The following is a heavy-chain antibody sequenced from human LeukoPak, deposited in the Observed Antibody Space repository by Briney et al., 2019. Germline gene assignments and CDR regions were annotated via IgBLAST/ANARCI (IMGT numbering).Heavy chain of an antibody. Sequence: PGGSLTLSCAASEFTFSGYSMNWVRQAPGKGLEWVSYIRTSSSTIYYADSVKGRFTISRDNAKNSLYLQMNSLRAEDTAVYYCAAGSYYDDSSGYYGYWGQGTLVTVSS. J-gene: IGHJ4*02. D-gene: IGHD3-22*01. CDR3: AAGSYYDDSSGYYGY. CDR2: IRTSSSTI. CDR1: EFTFSGYS. V-gene: IGHV3-48*04.